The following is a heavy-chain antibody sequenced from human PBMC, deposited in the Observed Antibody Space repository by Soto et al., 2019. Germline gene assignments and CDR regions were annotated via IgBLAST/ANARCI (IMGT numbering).Heavy chain of an antibody. CDR2: IYYSGST. V-gene: IGHV4-39*01. Sequence: SETLSLTCTVSGGSISSSSYYWGWIRQPPGKGLEWIGSIYYSGSTYYNPSLKSRVTISVDTSKNQFSLKLSSVTAADTAVYYCARQQEAGSYLVNWFDPWGQGTLVTVSS. CDR1: GGSISSSSYY. J-gene: IGHJ5*02. D-gene: IGHD1-26*01. CDR3: ARQQEAGSYLVNWFDP.